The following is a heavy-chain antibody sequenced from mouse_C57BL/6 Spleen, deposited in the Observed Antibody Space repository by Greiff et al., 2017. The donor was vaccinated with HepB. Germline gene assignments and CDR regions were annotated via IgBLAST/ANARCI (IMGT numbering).Heavy chain of an antibody. CDR3: ASWGVVATVDY. D-gene: IGHD1-1*01. Sequence: QVQLQQSGAELVKPGASVKISCKASGYAFSSYWMNWVKQRPGKGLEWIGQIYPGDGDTNYNGKFKGKATLTADKSSSTAYMQLSSLTSEDSAVYFCASWGVVATVDYWGQGTTLTVSS. V-gene: IGHV1-80*01. CDR2: IYPGDGDT. J-gene: IGHJ2*01. CDR1: GYAFSSYW.